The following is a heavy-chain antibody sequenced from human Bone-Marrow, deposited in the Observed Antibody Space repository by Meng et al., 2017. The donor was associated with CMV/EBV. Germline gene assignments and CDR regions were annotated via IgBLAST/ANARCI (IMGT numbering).Heavy chain of an antibody. J-gene: IGHJ3*02. Sequence: SVKVSCKASGGTFSSYAISWVRQAPGQGLEWMGGIIPILGIANYAQKFQGRVTITADKSTSTAYMELSSLRSEDTAVYYCANDPYGPNAFDIWGQGTMVTVSS. CDR3: ANDPYGPNAFDI. CDR2: IIPILGIA. CDR1: GGTFSSYA. V-gene: IGHV1-69*10. D-gene: IGHD2-21*01.